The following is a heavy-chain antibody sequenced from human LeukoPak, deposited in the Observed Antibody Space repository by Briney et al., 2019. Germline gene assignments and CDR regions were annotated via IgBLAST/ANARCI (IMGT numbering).Heavy chain of an antibody. Sequence: PSETLSLTCAVYGGSFSGFYWTWIRQPPGKGLEWIGEINQSGITNYSPSLKSRMVISVDTSKKQFSLKLNSVTAADTAVYYCARGGIFGEPFSRSWGQGTLVTVSS. CDR1: GGSFSGFY. V-gene: IGHV4-34*01. J-gene: IGHJ4*02. D-gene: IGHD3-10*01. CDR2: INQSGIT. CDR3: ARGGIFGEPFSRS.